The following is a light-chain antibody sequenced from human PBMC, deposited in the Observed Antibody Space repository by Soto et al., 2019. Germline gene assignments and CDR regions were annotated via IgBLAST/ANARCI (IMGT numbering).Light chain of an antibody. J-gene: IGKJ4*01. V-gene: IGKV3-20*01. CDR2: GAS. CDR3: QKYGSSPLT. CDR1: QSVSRSY. Sequence: EIVLTQSPGTLSLSPGERATLSCRASQSVSRSYLAWYQQRPGQAPSLLIYGASSSSTGIPDRFSGSGSGTDFSLTISRLEPEDFAVYYCQKYGSSPLTFGGGTKVEIK.